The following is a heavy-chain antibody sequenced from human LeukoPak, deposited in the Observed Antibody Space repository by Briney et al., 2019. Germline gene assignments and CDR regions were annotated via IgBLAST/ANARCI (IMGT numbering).Heavy chain of an antibody. J-gene: IGHJ6*03. D-gene: IGHD2-2*01. Sequence: SETLSLTCTVSGGSISSYYWSWIRQPPGKGLEWIGYIYYSGSTNYNPSLKSRVTISVDTSKNQFSLKLSSVTAADTAVYYCARVIRYCSSTSCYPLYYYYYYMDVWGKGTTVTVSS. CDR2: IYYSGST. CDR3: ARVIRYCSSTSCYPLYYYYYYMDV. CDR1: GGSISSYY. V-gene: IGHV4-59*01.